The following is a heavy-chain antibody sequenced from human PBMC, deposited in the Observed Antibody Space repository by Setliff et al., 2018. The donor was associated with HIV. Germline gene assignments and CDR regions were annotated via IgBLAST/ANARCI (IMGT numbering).Heavy chain of an antibody. J-gene: IGHJ4*02. CDR1: GGSFSGYS. CDR3: ARVADSSGYYHLDY. V-gene: IGHV4-34*01. Sequence: PSETLSLTCAVYGGSFSGYSWSWIRQPPGKGPEWIGEVYHSGSSNYTPSLKSRVTISVETSKKQFSLKLSSVTAADTAVYHCARVADSSGYYHLDYWGQGTQVTVSS. D-gene: IGHD3-22*01. CDR2: VYHSGSS.